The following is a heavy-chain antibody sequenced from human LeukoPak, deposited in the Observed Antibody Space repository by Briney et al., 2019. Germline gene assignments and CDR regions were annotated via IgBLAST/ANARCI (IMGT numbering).Heavy chain of an antibody. CDR3: ARDSGYNYGPLAS. D-gene: IGHD5-18*01. CDR2: IYYSGST. V-gene: IGHV4-31*03. Sequence: SETLSLTCTVSGGSISSGDYCWGWIRQHPGKGLEWIGFIYYSGSTYYNPSLKSRVTISVDTSKNQFSLKLSSVTAADTAVYYCARDSGYNYGPLASWGQGTLVTVSS. CDR1: GGSISSGDYC. J-gene: IGHJ4*02.